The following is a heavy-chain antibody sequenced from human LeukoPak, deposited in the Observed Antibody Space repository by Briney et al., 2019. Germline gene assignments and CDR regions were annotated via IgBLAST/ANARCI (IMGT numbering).Heavy chain of an antibody. V-gene: IGHV1-46*01. D-gene: IGHD3-22*01. Sequence: ASVKVSCKASGYTFTGYYMHWVRQAPGQGLEWMGIINPSGGSTSYAQKFQGRVTMTRDMSTSTVYMELSSLRSEDTAVYYCARDTGSYDSSGYYYGDAFDIWGQGTMVTVSS. J-gene: IGHJ3*02. CDR1: GYTFTGYY. CDR2: INPSGGST. CDR3: ARDTGSYDSSGYYYGDAFDI.